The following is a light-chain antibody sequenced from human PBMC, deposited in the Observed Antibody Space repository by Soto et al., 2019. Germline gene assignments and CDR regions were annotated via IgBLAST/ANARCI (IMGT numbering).Light chain of an antibody. CDR2: SAS. V-gene: IGKV1-39*01. CDR1: QDIRTY. CDR3: QQTYTSPHT. Sequence: DIRITQSPSTLSASVGDRVTITCRASQDIRTYVNWYQQKPGKAPKLLIFSASTLQGGVPSSFSSSGSGTDFNLTISSLQPDDFATDSCQQTYTSPHTFCRGTFVDIK. J-gene: IGKJ3*01.